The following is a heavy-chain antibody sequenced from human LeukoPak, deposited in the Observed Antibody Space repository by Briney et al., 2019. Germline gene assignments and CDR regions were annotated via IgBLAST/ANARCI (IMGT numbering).Heavy chain of an antibody. CDR2: INGGGGNT. V-gene: IGHV3-23*01. CDR1: GFTFNSYV. Sequence: PGGSLRLSCAASGFTFNSYVMSWVRQAPGKGLEWVSAINGGGGNTYYADSVKGRFTISRDNSKNMVYLQMNTLRADDTAVYYCAKDSGSYFNYWGQGTLVTVSS. J-gene: IGHJ4*02. D-gene: IGHD1-26*01. CDR3: AKDSGSYFNY.